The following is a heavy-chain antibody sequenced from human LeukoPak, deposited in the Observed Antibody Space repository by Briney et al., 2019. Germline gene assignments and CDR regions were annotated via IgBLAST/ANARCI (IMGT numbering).Heavy chain of an antibody. CDR3: AKENILTFGGVIDPGYDS. CDR1: GFTFSSYA. CDR2: ISYDGSNK. J-gene: IGHJ4*02. D-gene: IGHD3-16*02. Sequence: GGSLRLSCAASGFTFSSYAMRWVRQAPGKGLEWVAVISYDGSNKYYADSVKGRFTISRDNSKNTLYLQMNSLRAEDTALYYCAKENILTFGGVIDPGYDSWGQGTLVTVSS. V-gene: IGHV3-30*04.